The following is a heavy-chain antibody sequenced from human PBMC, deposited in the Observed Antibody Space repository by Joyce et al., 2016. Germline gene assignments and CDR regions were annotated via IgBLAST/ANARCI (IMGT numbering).Heavy chain of an antibody. CDR1: GFTVSSNY. J-gene: IGHJ3*02. V-gene: IGHV3-53*01. Sequence: EVQLVESGGGLIQPGGSLRLSCAASGFTVSSNYMSWVRQAPGKGLEWVPTIYSGGSTYYADSVKGRFTISRDNSKNTLYLQMNSLRAEDTAVYFCATEGNCSSTSCYPDDAFDIWGQGTMVTVPS. CDR2: IYSGGST. D-gene: IGHD2-2*01. CDR3: ATEGNCSSTSCYPDDAFDI.